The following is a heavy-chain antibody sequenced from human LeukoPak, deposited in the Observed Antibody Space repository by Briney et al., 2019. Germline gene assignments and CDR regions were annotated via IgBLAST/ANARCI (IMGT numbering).Heavy chain of an antibody. V-gene: IGHV3-7*01. D-gene: IGHD6-19*01. CDR3: AREVAVAY. Sequence: GGSLRLSCAASGFTFSSYWMSWVRQAPGKGLEWVANIKQDGSEKYYVDSVKGRFTISRDNAKTSLYVQMSSRRAEDTAVYYCAREVAVAYWGQGTLVTVSS. CDR1: GFTFSSYW. J-gene: IGHJ4*02. CDR2: IKQDGSEK.